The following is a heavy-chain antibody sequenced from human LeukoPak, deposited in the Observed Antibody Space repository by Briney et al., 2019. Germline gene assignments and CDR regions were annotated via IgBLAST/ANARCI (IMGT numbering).Heavy chain of an antibody. CDR2: IDPNSGGT. D-gene: IGHD6-6*01. J-gene: IGHJ4*02. V-gene: IGHV1-2*02. Sequence: ASVTVSCKASGYTFTGYYMHWVRQAPGQGLEWMGWIDPNSGGTNYAQKFQGRVTMTRDTSISTAYMELSRLRSDDTAVYYCARDRVMRYSSSADFDYWGQGTLVTVSS. CDR3: ARDRVMRYSSSADFDY. CDR1: GYTFTGYY.